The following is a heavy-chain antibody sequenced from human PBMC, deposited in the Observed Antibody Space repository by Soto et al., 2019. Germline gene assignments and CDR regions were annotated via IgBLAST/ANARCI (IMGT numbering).Heavy chain of an antibody. V-gene: IGHV6-1*01. CDR3: ARGEQYSGRIFDY. D-gene: IGHD1-26*01. Sequence: TLSLTCAITGDSVSSNSAGWSWVRQSPSRGLEWLGRTYYRSKWYYEYAVSVRGRITINPDTSKNRYSLQLNSVTPEDTAVYFCARGEQYSGRIFDYWGQGTLVTVSS. J-gene: IGHJ4*01. CDR1: GDSVSSNSAG. CDR2: TYYRSKWYY.